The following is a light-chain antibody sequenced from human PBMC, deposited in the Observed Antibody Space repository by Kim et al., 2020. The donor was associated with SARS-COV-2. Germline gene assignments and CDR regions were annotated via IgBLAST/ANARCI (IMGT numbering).Light chain of an antibody. CDR3: YSTDSSGNHWV. CDR1: ALPKKY. J-gene: IGLJ3*02. Sequence: SYELTQPPSVSVSPGQTARITCSGDALPKKYAFWYQQKSGQAPVLVIYEDSKRLSGIPERFSGSSSGTTATLTISGAQVEDEADYYCYSTDSSGNHWVFGGGTKLTVL. CDR2: EDS. V-gene: IGLV3-10*01.